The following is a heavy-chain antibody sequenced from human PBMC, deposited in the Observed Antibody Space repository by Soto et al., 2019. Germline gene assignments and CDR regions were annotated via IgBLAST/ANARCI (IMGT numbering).Heavy chain of an antibody. J-gene: IGHJ3*02. CDR3: ARGKGQQLPDDGFDI. Sequence: QVQLVQSGAEVKKPGSSVKVSCKASGDTFNNYAISWVRQAPGQGLEWMGGIIPIFDTANYAQKFQGRVTITADESTTTVYMELSSLRSEDTAVYYCARGKGQQLPDDGFDIWGQGTMVTVSS. CDR1: GDTFNNYA. V-gene: IGHV1-69*12. CDR2: IIPIFDTA. D-gene: IGHD6-13*01.